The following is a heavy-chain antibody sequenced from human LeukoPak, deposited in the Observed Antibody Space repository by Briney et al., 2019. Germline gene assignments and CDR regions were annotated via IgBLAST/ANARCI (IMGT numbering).Heavy chain of an antibody. CDR3: ANGLVKYSSGEMFDY. J-gene: IGHJ4*02. V-gene: IGHV3-23*01. CDR1: GFTFSSYA. CDR2: ISGSGGST. D-gene: IGHD6-19*01. Sequence: GGSLRLSCAAAGFTFSSYAMSWVRQAPGKGLEWVSAISGSGGSTYYADSVKGRFTISRDNSKNTLDLQMNSLRSEDTAVYYCANGLVKYSSGEMFDYWGQGTLVTVSS.